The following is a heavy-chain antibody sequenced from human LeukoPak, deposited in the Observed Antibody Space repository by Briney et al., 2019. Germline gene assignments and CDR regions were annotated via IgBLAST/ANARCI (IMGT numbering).Heavy chain of an antibody. V-gene: IGHV3-53*04. CDR2: IYSGDSGVRT. Sequence: GGSLRLSRAAPRFSLSNTYMSSVRPAPGRGVEWVSVIYSGDSGVRTYYADCVKGRFTISRHNSKHTLYLQMSSLRAEDTAVYFCARAAARLRYYYAMDVGGQGTTVTV. CDR3: ARAAARLRYYYAMDV. J-gene: IGHJ6*02. CDR1: RFSLSNTY. D-gene: IGHD6-6*01.